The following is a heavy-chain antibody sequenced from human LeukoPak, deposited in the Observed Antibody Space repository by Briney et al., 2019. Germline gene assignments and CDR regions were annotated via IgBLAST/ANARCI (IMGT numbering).Heavy chain of an antibody. Sequence: GESLKISCKASGYTFTNYWIGWVRRMPGKGLEWMGIMYPGDSDTRYSPSFQGQVTISADKSISTAYLQWSSLKASDTAMYYCVASTYGSGAYVGFDSWGQGTLVTVSS. D-gene: IGHD3-10*01. V-gene: IGHV5-51*01. CDR2: MYPGDSDT. J-gene: IGHJ4*02. CDR3: VASTYGSGAYVGFDS. CDR1: GYTFTNYW.